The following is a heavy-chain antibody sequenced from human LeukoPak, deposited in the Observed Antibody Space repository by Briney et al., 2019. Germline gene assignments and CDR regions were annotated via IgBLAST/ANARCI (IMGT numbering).Heavy chain of an antibody. V-gene: IGHV1-8*03. D-gene: IGHD4-11*01. Sequence: ASVKVSCKASGYTFTSYDINWVRQATGQGLEWMGWMNPNSGNTGYAQKFQGRVTITRNTSISTAYMELSSLRSEDTAVYYCARARSYSNYVGYYYYYIDVWGKGTTVTVSS. CDR3: ARARSYSNYVGYYYYYIDV. CDR1: GYTFTSYD. CDR2: MNPNSGNT. J-gene: IGHJ6*03.